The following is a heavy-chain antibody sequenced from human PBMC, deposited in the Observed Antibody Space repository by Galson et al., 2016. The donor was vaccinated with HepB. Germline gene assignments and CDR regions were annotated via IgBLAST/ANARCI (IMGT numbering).Heavy chain of an antibody. J-gene: IGHJ4*02. D-gene: IGHD3-10*01. CDR1: GFTLNSNW. CDR3: AGDRRLVRGTILRGGRDFDY. Sequence: SLRLSCAASGFTLNSNWMSWVRQAPGKGLEWVANIKEDGSEKYYVDSVKGRFTNSRDNAQNSLELQMNSRRAEDTAVYYWAGDRRLVRGTILRGGRDFDYWGQGTLVTVSS. V-gene: IGHV3-7*01. CDR2: IKEDGSEK.